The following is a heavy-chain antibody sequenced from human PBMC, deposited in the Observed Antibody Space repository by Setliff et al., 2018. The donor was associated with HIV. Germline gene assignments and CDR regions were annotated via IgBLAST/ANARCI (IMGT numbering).Heavy chain of an antibody. CDR1: GGSFSGYY. Sequence: SETLSLTCAVYGGSFSGYYWSWIRQSPGKGLEWIGEINHSGSTKYNPSLKSRITISVDTSKNQFSLKLSSVTAADTAVYYCARGTAYYNFWSGYSQDYYYMDVWGKGTTVTVSS. V-gene: IGHV4-34*01. CDR2: INHSGST. CDR3: ARGTAYYNFWSGYSQDYYYMDV. J-gene: IGHJ6*03. D-gene: IGHD3-3*01.